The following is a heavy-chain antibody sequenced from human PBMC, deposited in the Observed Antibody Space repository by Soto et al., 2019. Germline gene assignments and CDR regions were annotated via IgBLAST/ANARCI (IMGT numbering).Heavy chain of an antibody. Sequence: SETLSLTCTVSGGSISSGDYYWSWIRQPPGKGLEWIGYIYYSGSTYYNPSLKSRVTISVDTSKNQFSLKLSSVTAADTAVYYCARSPGGGAVACLDYWGQGTLVTVSS. D-gene: IGHD6-19*01. CDR2: IYYSGST. CDR3: ARSPGGGAVACLDY. J-gene: IGHJ4*02. V-gene: IGHV4-30-4*01. CDR1: GGSISSGDYY.